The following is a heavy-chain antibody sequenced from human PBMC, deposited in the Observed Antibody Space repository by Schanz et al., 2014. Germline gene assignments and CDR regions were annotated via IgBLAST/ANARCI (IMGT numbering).Heavy chain of an antibody. V-gene: IGHV3-48*01. J-gene: IGHJ5*02. Sequence: EVQLVESGGGLVQPGGSLRLSCAASGFTFSSYSMNWVRQAPGKGLEWVSYIRSASSTINYADSVKGRFTISRDNAKNTLLLQMNSLRAEDTAVYYCARAGYDAYNWFDPWGQGTLVTVSS. CDR1: GFTFSSYS. CDR3: ARAGYDAYNWFDP. D-gene: IGHD2-2*01. CDR2: IRSASSTI.